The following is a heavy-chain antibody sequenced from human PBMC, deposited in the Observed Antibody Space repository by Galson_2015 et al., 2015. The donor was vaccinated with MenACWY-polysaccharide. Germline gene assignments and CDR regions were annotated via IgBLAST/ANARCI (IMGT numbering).Heavy chain of an antibody. CDR1: GFISGYA. CDR2: ISDRATST. CDR3: ARGSWVCDLTCRFVY. V-gene: IGHV3-23*01. D-gene: IGHD2-8*01. J-gene: IGHJ4*02. Sequence: SLRLSCAASGFISGYALSWVRQAPGKGLEWVSSISDRATSTYYADSVKGRLTISRDNSKDTLYLHMNSLRAEDTAIYYCARGSWVCDLTCRFVYWGQGMRFSVSS.